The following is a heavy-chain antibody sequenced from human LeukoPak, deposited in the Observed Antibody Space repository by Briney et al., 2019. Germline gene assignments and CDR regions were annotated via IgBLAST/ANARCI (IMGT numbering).Heavy chain of an antibody. J-gene: IGHJ3*02. Sequence: GGSLRLSCGASGFTFSSYWMSWVRQAPGKGLEWVANIKQDGSEKYYVDSVKGRFTISRDNAKNSLYLQMNSLRAEDTAVYYCARVGCSSTSCYRGWDDAFDIWGQGTMVTVSS. D-gene: IGHD2-2*02. V-gene: IGHV3-7*01. CDR2: IKQDGSEK. CDR3: ARVGCSSTSCYRGWDDAFDI. CDR1: GFTFSSYW.